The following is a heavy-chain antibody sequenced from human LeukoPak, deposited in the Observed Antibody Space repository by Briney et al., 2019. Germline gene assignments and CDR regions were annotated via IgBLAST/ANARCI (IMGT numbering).Heavy chain of an antibody. CDR3: ARHSGGGIEDIDV. D-gene: IGHD6-19*01. Sequence: PSETLSLTCIVSGGSIGTYYWSWLRQSPGKGLEWIGYIYVTGRTRYNPYLQSRVTISVGTSRNQFFLKMSSVTAADTAVYYCARHSGGGIEDIDVWGTGTNVSDS. J-gene: IGHJ6*03. V-gene: IGHV4-4*09. CDR1: GGSIGTYY. CDR2: IYVTGRT.